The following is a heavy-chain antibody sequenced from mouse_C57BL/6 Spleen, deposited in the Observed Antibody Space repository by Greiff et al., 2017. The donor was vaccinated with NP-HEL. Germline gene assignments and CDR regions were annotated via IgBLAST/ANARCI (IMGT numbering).Heavy chain of an antibody. J-gene: IGHJ2*01. CDR2: ISDGGSYT. CDR1: GFTFSSYA. Sequence: EVKLMESGGGLVKPGGSLKLSCAASGFTFSSYAMSWVRQTPEKRLEWVATISDGGSYTYYPDNVKGRFTISRDNAKNNLYLQMSHLKSEDTAMYYCARGTLGRGYYFDYWGQGTTLTVSS. CDR3: ARGTLGRGYYFDY. D-gene: IGHD4-1*01. V-gene: IGHV5-4*03.